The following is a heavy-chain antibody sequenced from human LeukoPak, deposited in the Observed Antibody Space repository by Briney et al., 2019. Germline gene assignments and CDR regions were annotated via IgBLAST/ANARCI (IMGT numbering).Heavy chain of an antibody. Sequence: PSETLSLTCAVYGGSFSGYYWSWIRQPPGKGLEWIGEINHSGSTNYNPSLKSRVTISVDTSKNQFSLKLSSVTVADTAVYYCARGPSNFGYWGQGTLVTVSS. J-gene: IGHJ4*02. CDR3: ARGPSNFGY. CDR2: INHSGST. V-gene: IGHV4-34*01. CDR1: GGSFSGYY.